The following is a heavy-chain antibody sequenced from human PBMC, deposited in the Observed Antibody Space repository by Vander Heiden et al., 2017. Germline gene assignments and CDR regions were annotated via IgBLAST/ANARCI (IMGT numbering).Heavy chain of an antibody. CDR3: ARSPRSRRGEGYYFDY. J-gene: IGHJ4*02. Sequence: GSLRLSCAASGFTLSSYSMNWVHQAPGKGLEWVSSISSSSSYIYYADSVKGRFTISRDNAKNSLYLQMNSMRAEDTAVYYCARSPRSRRGEGYYFDYWCQGTLVTVYS. D-gene: IGHD3-10*01. CDR2: ISSSSSYI. CDR1: GFTLSSYS. V-gene: IGHV3-21*01.